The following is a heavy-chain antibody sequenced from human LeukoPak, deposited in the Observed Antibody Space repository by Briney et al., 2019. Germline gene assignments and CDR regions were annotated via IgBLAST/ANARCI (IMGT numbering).Heavy chain of an antibody. CDR3: ARYETTWVGYYYYGMDV. V-gene: IGHV3-7*01. D-gene: IGHD1-7*01. Sequence: PGGSLRLSCAASGFTFSSYWMSWVRQAPGKGLEGVANIKQDGSEKYYVDSVKGRFTISRDNAKNSLYLQMNSLRAEDTAVYYCARYETTWVGYYYYGMDVWGQGTTVTVSS. J-gene: IGHJ6*02. CDR1: GFTFSSYW. CDR2: IKQDGSEK.